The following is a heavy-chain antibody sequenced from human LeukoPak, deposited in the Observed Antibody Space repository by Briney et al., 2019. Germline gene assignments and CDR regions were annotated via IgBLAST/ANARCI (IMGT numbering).Heavy chain of an antibody. CDR3: AKDRTYGDYG. V-gene: IGHV4-34*01. CDR1: GGSFSGYY. CDR2: INHSGST. J-gene: IGHJ4*02. Sequence: SSETLSLICAVYGGSFSGYYWSWIRQPPGKGLEWIGEINHSGSTNYNPSLKSRVTISVDTSKNQFSLKLSSVTAADTAVYYCAKDRTYGDYGWGQGTLVTVSS. D-gene: IGHD4-17*01.